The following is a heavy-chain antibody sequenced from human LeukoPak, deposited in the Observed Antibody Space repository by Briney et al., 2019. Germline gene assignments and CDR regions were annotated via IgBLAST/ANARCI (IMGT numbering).Heavy chain of an antibody. D-gene: IGHD1-26*01. V-gene: IGHV3-53*01. CDR1: GFTVSNNY. J-gene: IGHJ3*02. CDR2: VYGGGGT. Sequence: PGGSLRLSCAASGFTVSNNYMSWVRQAPGKGLEWVSVVYGGGGTYYADSVKGRFTTSRDNSQNTLYLQMNSLRVEDTAVYYCARGVGQDAFDIWGQGTMVTVSS. CDR3: ARGVGQDAFDI.